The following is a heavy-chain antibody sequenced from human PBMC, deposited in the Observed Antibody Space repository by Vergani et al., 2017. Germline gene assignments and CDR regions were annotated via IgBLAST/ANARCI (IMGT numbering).Heavy chain of an antibody. V-gene: IGHV4-59*01. CDR2: IYYSGST. CDR1: GGSISSYY. J-gene: IGHJ4*02. Sequence: QLQLQESGPGLVKPSETLSLTCTVSGGSISSYYWSWIRQPPGKGLEWIGYIYYSGSTNYNPSLKSRVTISVDTSKNQFSLKLSSVTAADTAVYYCARGQGYSRAPDYWGQGTLVTVSS. D-gene: IGHD6-13*01. CDR3: ARGQGYSRAPDY.